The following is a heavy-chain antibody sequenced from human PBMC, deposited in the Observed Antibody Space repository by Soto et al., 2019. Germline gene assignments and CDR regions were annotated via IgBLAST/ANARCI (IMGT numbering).Heavy chain of an antibody. CDR3: AKSITMVRGVIKDPFDY. CDR1: GFTFSSYG. J-gene: IGHJ4*02. V-gene: IGHV3-30*18. Sequence: QVQLVESGGGVVQPGRSLRLSGAASGFTFSSYGMHWVRQAPGKGLEWVAVISYDGSNKYYADSVKGRFTISRDNSKNTLYLQMNSLRAEDTAVYYCAKSITMVRGVIKDPFDYWGQGTLVTVSS. D-gene: IGHD3-10*01. CDR2: ISYDGSNK.